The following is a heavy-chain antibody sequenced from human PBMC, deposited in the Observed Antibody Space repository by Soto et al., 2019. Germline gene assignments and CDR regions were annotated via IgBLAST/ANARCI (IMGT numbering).Heavy chain of an antibody. D-gene: IGHD2-15*01. CDR1: GYSISSGYY. CDR3: ARVLALRRGPWNWFDP. V-gene: IGHV4-38-2*01. CDR2: IYHSGST. Sequence: SETLSLTCAVSGYSISSGYYWGWIRQPPGKGLEWIGSIYHSGSTYYNPSPKSRVTISVDTSKNQFSLKLSAVTAADTAVYYCARVLALRRGPWNWFDPWGQGTLVTVSS. J-gene: IGHJ5*02.